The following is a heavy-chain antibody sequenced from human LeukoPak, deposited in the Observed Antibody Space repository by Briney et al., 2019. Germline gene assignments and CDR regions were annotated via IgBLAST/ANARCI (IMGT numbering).Heavy chain of an antibody. D-gene: IGHD5-12*01. CDR3: ARVATIWYYYYYMDV. V-gene: IGHV4-39*01. CDR2: IYYSGST. Sequence: SETLSLTCTVSGGSISSSSYYWGWIRQPPGKGLEWIESIYYSGSTYYNPSLKSRVTISVDTSKNQFSLKLSSVTAADTAVYYCARVATIWYYYYYMDVWGKGTTVTVSS. J-gene: IGHJ6*03. CDR1: GGSISSSSYY.